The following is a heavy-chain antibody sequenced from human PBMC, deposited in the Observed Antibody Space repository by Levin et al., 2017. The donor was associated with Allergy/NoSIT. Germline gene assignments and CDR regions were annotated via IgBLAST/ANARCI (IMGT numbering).Heavy chain of an antibody. Sequence: SETLSLTCAVSGGSFSDYYWTWIRQPPWKGLEWIGEINHSGSTNYNPSLKSRVTISVDTSKNQFSLNLSSVTAADTAVYYCARGSRTKGLYCSGDSCYGLDYWGQGTLVTVSS. CDR3: ARGSRTKGLYCSGDSCYGLDY. CDR1: GGSFSDYY. CDR2: INHSGST. D-gene: IGHD2-15*01. J-gene: IGHJ4*02. V-gene: IGHV4-34*01.